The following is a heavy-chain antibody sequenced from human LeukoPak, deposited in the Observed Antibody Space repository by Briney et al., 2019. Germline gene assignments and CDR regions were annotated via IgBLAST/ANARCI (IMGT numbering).Heavy chain of an antibody. CDR2: FFSKGNT. J-gene: IGHJ4*02. CDR1: GGSISSSSYY. V-gene: IGHV4-39*01. CDR3: ARSLLAFDY. Sequence: SETLSLTCTVSGGSISSSSYYWGWIRQPPGKGLEWIVSFFSKGNTYYNPSLKSPVTISVDTSKNQFSLKVSSVTAADTAVYYCARSLLAFDYWGQGTLVTVSS. D-gene: IGHD2-8*02.